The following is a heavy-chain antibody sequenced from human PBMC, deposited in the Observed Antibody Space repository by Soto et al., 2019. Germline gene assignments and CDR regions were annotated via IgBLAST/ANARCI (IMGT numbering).Heavy chain of an antibody. CDR2: IIPIFGTA. Sequence: SVKVSCKASGGTFSSYAISWVRQAPGQGLEWMGGIIPIFGTANYAQKFQGRVTITADKSTSTAYMELSSLRSEDTAVYYCARAGRLWSGMDVWGQGTTVTVSS. J-gene: IGHJ6*02. CDR3: ARAGRLWSGMDV. V-gene: IGHV1-69*06. D-gene: IGHD3-10*01. CDR1: GGTFSSYA.